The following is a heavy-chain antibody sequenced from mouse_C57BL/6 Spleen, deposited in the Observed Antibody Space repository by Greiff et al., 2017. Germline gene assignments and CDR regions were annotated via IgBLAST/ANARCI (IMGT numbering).Heavy chain of an antibody. CDR2: IYPGDGDT. J-gene: IGHJ4*01. D-gene: IGHD1-1*01. Sequence: VHLVESGAELVKPGASVKISCKASGYAFSSYWMNWVKQRPGKGLEWIGQIYPGDGDTNYNGKFKGKATLTADKSSSTAYMQLSSLTSEDSAVYFCARRSYGSSYDYAMDYWGQGTSVTVSS. CDR1: GYAFSSYW. CDR3: ARRSYGSSYDYAMDY. V-gene: IGHV1-80*01.